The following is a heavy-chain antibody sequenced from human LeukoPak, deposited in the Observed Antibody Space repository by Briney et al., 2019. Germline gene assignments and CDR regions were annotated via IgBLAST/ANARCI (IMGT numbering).Heavy chain of an antibody. J-gene: IGHJ4*02. D-gene: IGHD7-27*01. CDR1: GFTFSSYE. Sequence: PGGSLRLSCAASGFTFSSYEMNWVRQAPGKGLEWVSYISSSGSTIYYADSVKGRFTISRDNAKSSLFLQMNSLRAEDTAVYYCGRGHWGLDYWGQGAVVTVSS. CDR3: GRGHWGLDY. CDR2: ISSSGSTI. V-gene: IGHV3-48*03.